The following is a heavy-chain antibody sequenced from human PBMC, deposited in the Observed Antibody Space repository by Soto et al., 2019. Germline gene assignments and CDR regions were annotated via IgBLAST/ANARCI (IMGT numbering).Heavy chain of an antibody. CDR2: ISAYNGNT. CDR3: ARGEKVGGHKGEMATIGY. Sequence: GASVKVSCKASGYTFTSYGISWVRQAPGQGLEWMGWISAYNGNTNYAQKLQGRVTMTTDTSTSTAYMELRSLRSDDTAVYYCARGEKVGGHKGEMATIGYWGQGTLVTVSS. CDR1: GYTFTSYG. V-gene: IGHV1-18*04. D-gene: IGHD5-12*01. J-gene: IGHJ4*02.